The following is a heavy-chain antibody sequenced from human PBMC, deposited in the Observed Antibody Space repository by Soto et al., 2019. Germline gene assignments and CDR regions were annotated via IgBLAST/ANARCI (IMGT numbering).Heavy chain of an antibody. CDR1: GFTFSSYG. CDR3: AKGPYYDSSGYPYYFDY. CDR2: ISYDGSNK. D-gene: IGHD3-22*01. J-gene: IGHJ4*02. V-gene: IGHV3-30*18. Sequence: PGGSLRLSCAASGFTFSSYGMHWVRQAPGKGLEWVAVISYDGSNKYYADSVKGRFTISRDNSKNTLYLQMNSLRAEDTAVYYCAKGPYYDSSGYPYYFDYWGQGTLVTVS.